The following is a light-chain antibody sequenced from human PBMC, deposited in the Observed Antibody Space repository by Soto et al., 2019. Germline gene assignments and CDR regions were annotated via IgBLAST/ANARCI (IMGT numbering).Light chain of an antibody. CDR1: RSVGRNY. CDR2: ATS. J-gene: IGKJ2*01. CDR3: QQFGSSPPRYT. V-gene: IGKV3-20*01. Sequence: EIVLTQSPGTLSLSPGERATLSCTASRSVGRNYIAWYQQKPGQAPRLLIYATSTRATGIPDRFSGSGSGTDFTLTISRLEPEDFAVYYCQQFGSSPPRYTFGQGTKLEIK.